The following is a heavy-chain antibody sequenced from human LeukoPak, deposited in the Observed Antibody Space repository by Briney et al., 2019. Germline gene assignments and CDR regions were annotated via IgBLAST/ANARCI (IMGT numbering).Heavy chain of an antibody. CDR2: MNPNSGNT. V-gene: IGHV1-8*03. CDR3: ASLRARRDGYNGAMGY. J-gene: IGHJ4*02. CDR1: GYTFTSYD. Sequence: RASVKVSCKASGYTFTSYDINWVRQATGQGLEWMGWMNPNSGNTGYAQKFQGRVTITRNTSISTAYMELSSLRSEDTAVYYCASLRARRDGYNGAMGYWGQGTLVTVSS. D-gene: IGHD5-24*01.